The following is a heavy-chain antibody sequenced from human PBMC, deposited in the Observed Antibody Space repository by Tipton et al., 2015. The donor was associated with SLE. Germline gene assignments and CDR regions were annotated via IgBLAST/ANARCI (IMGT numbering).Heavy chain of an antibody. J-gene: IGHJ4*02. V-gene: IGHV3-49*04. CDR3: TRWEATRFDY. CDR2: IRSKAYGGTI. D-gene: IGHD5-24*01. CDR1: GFRFGDYA. Sequence: LSLTCTGSGFRFGDYAVSWVRQAPGKGLEWVGFIRSKAYGGTIDYAASVKGRFTISRDDSKSIAYLQMNSLETEDTAVYFCTRWEATRFDYWGQGTLVTVSS.